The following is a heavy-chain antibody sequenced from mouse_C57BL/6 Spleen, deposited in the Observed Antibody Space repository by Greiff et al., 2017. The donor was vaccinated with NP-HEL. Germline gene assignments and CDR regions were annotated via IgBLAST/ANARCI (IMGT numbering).Heavy chain of an antibody. CDR3: ARSGGSSWYFDV. CDR2: INPNNGGT. Sequence: EVQLQQSGPELVKPGASVKISCKASGYTFTDYYMNWVKQSHGKSLEWIGDINPNNGGTSYNQKFKGKATLTVDKSSSTAYMELHSLTSEDSAVYYCARSGGSSWYFDVWGTGTTVTVSS. V-gene: IGHV1-26*01. J-gene: IGHJ1*03. D-gene: IGHD1-1*01. CDR1: GYTFTDYY.